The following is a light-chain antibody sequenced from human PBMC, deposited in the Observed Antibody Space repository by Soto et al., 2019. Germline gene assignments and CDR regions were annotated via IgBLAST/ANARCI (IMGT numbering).Light chain of an antibody. CDR3: EMSNLPPLIT. J-gene: IGKJ5*01. CDR2: AAS. CDR1: QDIGNH. V-gene: IGKV1-27*01. Sequence: DIQMIQSPSSLSAYVGARVTISCRASQDIGNHLAWYQQKPGKVPKLLIHAASTLQSGVPSRFSGSGSGTDFTLTISSLQPEDVATYLCEMSNLPPLITFGQGTRLEIK.